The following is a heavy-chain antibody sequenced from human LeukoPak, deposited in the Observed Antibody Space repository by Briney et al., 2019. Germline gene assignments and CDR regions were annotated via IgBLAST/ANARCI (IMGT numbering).Heavy chain of an antibody. D-gene: IGHD2-2*01. V-gene: IGHV3-30*18. CDR3: AKDLFRSTGGGYFQH. CDR2: ISYDGSNK. Sequence: GRSLRLSCAASGFTFSSYGMHWVRQAPGKGLKGWAVISYDGSNKYYADSVKGRFTISRDNSKSTLYLQMNSLRAEDKAVYYCAKDLFRSTGGGYFQHWGQGTLVTVSS. J-gene: IGHJ1*01. CDR1: GFTFSSYG.